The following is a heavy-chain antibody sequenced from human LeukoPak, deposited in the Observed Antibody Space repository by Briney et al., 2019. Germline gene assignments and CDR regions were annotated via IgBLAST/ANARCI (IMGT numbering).Heavy chain of an antibody. CDR1: GYTFTSYY. J-gene: IGHJ4*02. V-gene: IGHV1-2*02. CDR3: AREGYCSSTSCYALKY. CDR2: INPNSGGT. Sequence: GASVKVSCKASGYTFTSYYVHWVRQAPGQGLEWMGWINPNSGGTNYAQKFQGRVTMTRDTSISTAYMELSRLRSDDTAVYYCAREGYCSSTSCYALKYWGQGTLVTVSS. D-gene: IGHD2-2*01.